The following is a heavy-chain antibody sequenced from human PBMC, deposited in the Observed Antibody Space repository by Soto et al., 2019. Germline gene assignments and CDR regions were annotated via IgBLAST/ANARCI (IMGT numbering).Heavy chain of an antibody. CDR1: GGTFSSNA. CDR3: ARSQGSSTSLEIYYYYSYGMDV. V-gene: IGHV1-69*01. D-gene: IGHD2-2*01. CDR2: IIPISGTA. J-gene: IGHJ6*02. Sequence: QVQLVQSGAEVKKPGSSVKVSCKASGGTFSSNAISWVRQAPGQGLEWMGGIIPISGTANYAQKFQGRVTITADESTSTAYMELSSLRSEDTAVYYCARSQGSSTSLEIYYYYSYGMDVWGQGTRVTVSS.